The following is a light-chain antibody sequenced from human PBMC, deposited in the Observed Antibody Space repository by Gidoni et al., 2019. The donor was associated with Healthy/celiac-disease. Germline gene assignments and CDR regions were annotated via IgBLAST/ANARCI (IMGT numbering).Light chain of an antibody. V-gene: IGKV3-15*01. CDR2: GAS. J-gene: IGKJ2*04. CDR3: QQYNNWPMCS. CDR1: QSVSSN. Sequence: IVMKPSPATPAVSPGERATLSCRASQSVSSNLAWYPQKPGQAPRLLIYGASTRATGIPARFSGSGSGTEFTLTISSLQSEDFAVYYCQQYNNWPMCSFGQGTKLEIK.